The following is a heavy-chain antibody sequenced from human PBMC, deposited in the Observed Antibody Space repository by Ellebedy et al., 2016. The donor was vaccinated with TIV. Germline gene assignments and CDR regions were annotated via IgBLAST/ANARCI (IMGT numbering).Heavy chain of an antibody. CDR1: GFTFSSYG. CDR2: ISYDGSNK. Sequence: GGSLRLXCAASGFTFSSYGMHWVRQAPGKGLEWVAVISYDGSNKYYADSVKGRFTISRDNSKNTLYLQMNSLRAEDTAVYYCAKDFKEQQLAYWGQGTLVTVSS. D-gene: IGHD6-13*01. J-gene: IGHJ4*02. CDR3: AKDFKEQQLAY. V-gene: IGHV3-30*18.